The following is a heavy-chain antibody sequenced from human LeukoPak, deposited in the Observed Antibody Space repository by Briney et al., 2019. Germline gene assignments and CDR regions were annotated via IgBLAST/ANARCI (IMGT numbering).Heavy chain of an antibody. V-gene: IGHV3-11*05. Sequence: SVKGRFTISKDNARNSLYLQMNDLRGEDTAVYYCARDAAPLGYFDCWGQGTLVTVSS. D-gene: IGHD6-25*01. CDR3: ARDAAPLGYFDC. J-gene: IGHJ4*02.